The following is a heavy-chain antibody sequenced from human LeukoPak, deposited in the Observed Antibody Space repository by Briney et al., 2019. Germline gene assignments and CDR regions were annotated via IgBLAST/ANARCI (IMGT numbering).Heavy chain of an antibody. J-gene: IGHJ4*02. V-gene: IGHV3-23*01. CDR1: GFTFSNNA. D-gene: IGHD6-19*01. CDR3: ARLGWLVNFDY. Sequence: GGSLRLSCAASGFTFSNNAMSWVRQAPGKGLEWVSSISSSGDNTHYADSVKGRFTISRDNSKDTLYLQMNTLRAEDTAIYYCARLGWLVNFDYWGQGTLVTVSS. CDR2: ISSSGDNT.